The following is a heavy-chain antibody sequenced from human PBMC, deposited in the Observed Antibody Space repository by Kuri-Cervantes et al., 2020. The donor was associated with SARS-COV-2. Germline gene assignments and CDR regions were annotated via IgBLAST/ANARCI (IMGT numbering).Heavy chain of an antibody. Sequence: SVKVSCKASGGTFRSYAISWVRQAPGQGLEWMGGIIPIFGTANYAQKFQGRVTITADESTSTAYMELSSLRSEDTAVYYCARTPYVDTAMGAYYYYYMDVWGKGTTVTVSS. J-gene: IGHJ6*03. D-gene: IGHD5-18*01. V-gene: IGHV1-69*13. CDR2: IIPIFGTA. CDR1: GGTFRSYA. CDR3: ARTPYVDTAMGAYYYYYMDV.